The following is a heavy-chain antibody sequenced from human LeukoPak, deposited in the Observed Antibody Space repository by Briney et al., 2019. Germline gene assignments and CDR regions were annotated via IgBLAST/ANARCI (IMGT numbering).Heavy chain of an antibody. V-gene: IGHV4-59*08. CDR1: GGSISSYY. Sequence: PSVTLSLTCTVSGGSISSYYWSWIRQPPGKGLEWIGYIYYSGSTNYNPSLKSRVTISVDTSKNQFSLKLSSVTAADTAVYYCARVLRYFDWLSVAENWFDPWGQGTLVTVSS. CDR3: ARVLRYFDWLSVAENWFDP. CDR2: IYYSGST. J-gene: IGHJ5*02. D-gene: IGHD3-9*01.